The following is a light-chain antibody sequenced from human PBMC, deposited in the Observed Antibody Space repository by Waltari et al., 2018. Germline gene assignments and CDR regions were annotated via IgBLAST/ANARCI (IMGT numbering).Light chain of an antibody. CDR1: SSDVGSHDY. V-gene: IGLV2-14*03. CDR3: CSYTSSSTCI. Sequence: QSALTQPASVSGSPGQSITISCTGTSSDVGSHDYVSWYQHHPGKAPKLMIYDVSNRPAGVSNRVSGSTSDNTASLPISGLQAEDASDYYCCSYTSSSTCIFGGVTKLTVL. J-gene: IGLJ2*01. CDR2: DVS.